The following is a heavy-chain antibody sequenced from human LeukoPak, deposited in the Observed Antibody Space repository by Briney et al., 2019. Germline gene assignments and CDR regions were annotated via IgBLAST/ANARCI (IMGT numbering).Heavy chain of an antibody. CDR3: ARRVNYGDYVSWFDP. J-gene: IGHJ5*02. Sequence: GGSLRLSCAASGFTFSSYWMSWVRQAPRKGLEWVANIKQDGSEKYYVDSVKGRFTISRDNAKNSLYLQMNSLRAEDTAVYYCARRVNYGDYVSWFDPWGQGTLVTVSS. V-gene: IGHV3-7*01. CDR1: GFTFSSYW. D-gene: IGHD4-17*01. CDR2: IKQDGSEK.